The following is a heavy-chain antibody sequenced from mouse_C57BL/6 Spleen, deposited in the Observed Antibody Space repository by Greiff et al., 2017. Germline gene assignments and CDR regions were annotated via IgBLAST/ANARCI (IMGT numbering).Heavy chain of an antibody. CDR1: GYTFTSYW. V-gene: IGHV1-55*01. D-gene: IGHD1-1*01. J-gene: IGHJ4*01. Sequence: QVHLKQPGAELVKPGASVKMSCKASGYTFTSYWITWVKQRPGQGLEWIGDIYPGSGSTNYNEKFKSKATLTVDTSSSTAYMQLSSLTSEDSAVYYCARDYGSSSYYAMDYWGQGTSVTVSS. CDR2: IYPGSGST. CDR3: ARDYGSSSYYAMDY.